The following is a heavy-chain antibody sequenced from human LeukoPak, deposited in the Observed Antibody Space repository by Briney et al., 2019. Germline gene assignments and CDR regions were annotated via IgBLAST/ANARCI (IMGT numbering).Heavy chain of an antibody. J-gene: IGHJ4*02. CDR2: IWYDGRNK. CDR3: AREVGVSTPYFDY. D-gene: IGHD1-26*01. CDR1: GFTFSSYG. V-gene: IGHV3-33*01. Sequence: PGRSLRLSCAASGFTFSSYGMHWVRQAPGKGLEWVAVIWYDGRNKYYADSVKGRFTISRDNPMNTLYLHMNSLSAEDTAVYYCAREVGVSTPYFDYWGQGTQVTVSS.